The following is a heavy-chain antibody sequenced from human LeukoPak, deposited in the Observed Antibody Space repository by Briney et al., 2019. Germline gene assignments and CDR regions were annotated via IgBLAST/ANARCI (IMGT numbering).Heavy chain of an antibody. Sequence: SETLSLTCTVSGGSISSGENYWSWIRQPQGKGLKWIGYIYHSGITYYNPSLKGRLTISIDTSKNQFSLKRRSVTVADTAVYYCARTDLIGSFDLWGRGTLVTVSS. CDR2: IYHSGIT. V-gene: IGHV4-30-4*01. CDR1: GGSISSGENY. CDR3: ARTDLIGSFDL. J-gene: IGHJ2*01. D-gene: IGHD2-8*01.